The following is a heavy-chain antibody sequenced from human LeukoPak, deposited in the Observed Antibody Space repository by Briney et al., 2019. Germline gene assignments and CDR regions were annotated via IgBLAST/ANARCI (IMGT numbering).Heavy chain of an antibody. CDR3: ARVPFGSGENWFDP. CDR2: IYYSGSA. D-gene: IGHD3-10*01. V-gene: IGHV4-59*01. CDR1: GGSISSYY. Sequence: SETLSLTCTVSGGSISSYYWSWIRQPPGKGLEWIGYIYYSGSATYNPSLKSRVTISVDTSKNQSSLNLSSVTAADTAVYYCARVPFGSGENWFDPWGQGALVTVSS. J-gene: IGHJ5*02.